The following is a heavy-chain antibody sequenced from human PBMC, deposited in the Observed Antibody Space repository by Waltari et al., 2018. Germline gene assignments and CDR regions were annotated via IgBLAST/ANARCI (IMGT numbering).Heavy chain of an antibody. CDR1: GFTFSNFW. V-gene: IGHV3-7*04. J-gene: IGHJ4*02. Sequence: EVQLVESGGGLVQPGGSLRLSCAASGFTFSNFWMGGARQASGKGLEWVANINQDGSGEYYVDSVKGRFTISRDNARNSLYLQMNSLRAEDTAVYYCQRGDYWGQGTLVTVSS. CDR3: QRGDY. CDR2: INQDGSGE.